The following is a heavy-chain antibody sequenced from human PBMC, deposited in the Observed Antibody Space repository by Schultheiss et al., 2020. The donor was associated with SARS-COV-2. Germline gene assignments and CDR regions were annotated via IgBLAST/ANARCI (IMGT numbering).Heavy chain of an antibody. V-gene: IGHV3-74*01. J-gene: IGHJ4*02. CDR3: TTALVVVTALHDY. Sequence: GGSLRLSCAASGFTFSSYWMHWVRQAPGKGLVWVSRINSDGSSTSYADSVKGRFTISRDNSKNTLYLQMNSLKTEDTAVYYCTTALVVVTALHDYWGQGTLVTVSS. CDR1: GFTFSSYW. CDR2: INSDGSST. D-gene: IGHD2-21*02.